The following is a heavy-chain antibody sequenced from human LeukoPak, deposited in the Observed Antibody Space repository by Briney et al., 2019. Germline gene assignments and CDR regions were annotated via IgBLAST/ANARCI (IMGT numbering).Heavy chain of an antibody. CDR2: IIPIFGTA. CDR3: ARQGWYDQYYFDY. D-gene: IGHD3-16*01. J-gene: IGHJ4*02. V-gene: IGHV1-69*13. CDR1: GGTFSSYA. Sequence: VASVKVSCKASGGTFSSYAISWVRQAPGQGLEWMGGIIPIFGTANYAQKFQGRVTITADESTSTAYMELSSLRSEDTAVYYCARQGWYDQYYFDYWGQGTLVTASS.